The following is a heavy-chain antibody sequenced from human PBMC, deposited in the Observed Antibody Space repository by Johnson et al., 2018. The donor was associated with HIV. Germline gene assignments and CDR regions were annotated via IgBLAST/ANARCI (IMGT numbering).Heavy chain of an antibody. CDR1: EFTFSTYG. V-gene: IGHV3-30*02. Sequence: QVQLVESGGGVVQPGGSLRLSCAASEFTFSTYGMHWVRQAPGKGLEWVALIRYDGSNKYYADSVKGRFIISRDTSKNTLYLQMNSLRAEDTAVYYCARDGPYYDSSGYYYGTVFYAFDIWGQGTMVTVSS. CDR3: ARDGPYYDSSGYYYGTVFYAFDI. CDR2: IRYDGSNK. D-gene: IGHD3-22*01. J-gene: IGHJ3*02.